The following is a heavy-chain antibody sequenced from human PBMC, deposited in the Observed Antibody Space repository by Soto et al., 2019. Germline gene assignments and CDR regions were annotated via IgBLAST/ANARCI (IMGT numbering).Heavy chain of an antibody. CDR3: ARDYYDSSGYFDY. CDR2: IYYSGST. Sequence: SETLSLTCTVSGGSISSGGYYWSWIRQHPGKGLEWIGYIYYSGSTYYNPSLKSRVTISVDTSKNQFSLKLSSVTAADTAVYYCARDYYDSSGYFDYWGQGTLVTVSS. V-gene: IGHV4-31*03. CDR1: GGSISSGGYY. D-gene: IGHD3-22*01. J-gene: IGHJ4*02.